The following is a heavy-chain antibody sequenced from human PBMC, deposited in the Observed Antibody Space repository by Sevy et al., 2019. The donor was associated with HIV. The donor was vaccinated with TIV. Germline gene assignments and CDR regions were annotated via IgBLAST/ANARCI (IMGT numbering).Heavy chain of an antibody. CDR1: GFTFSSYA. J-gene: IGHJ4*02. CDR2: ISSDGNNK. V-gene: IGHV3-30*04. Sequence: GGSLRLSCVASGFTFSSYAMSWVRQAPGKGLEWVAVISSDGNNKDYADSVKGRFTISRDNSKNTLYLQMNSLRAEDTAVYYCASHYYDSTGYYYPLDYWGQGTLVTVSS. D-gene: IGHD3-22*01. CDR3: ASHYYDSTGYYYPLDY.